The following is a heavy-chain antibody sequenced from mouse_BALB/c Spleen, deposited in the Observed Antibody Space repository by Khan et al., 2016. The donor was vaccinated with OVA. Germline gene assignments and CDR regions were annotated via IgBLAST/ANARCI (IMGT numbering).Heavy chain of an antibody. V-gene: IGHV7-3*02. D-gene: IGHD1-1*01. Sequence: EVELVESGGGLVQPGGSLRLSCATSGFTFTDYYMSWVRQPPGKAFEWLGFIRNKANGYSTEYIASVKGRFTISRDNSQSVLYLQMNTLRAEDSATYYCTRETVVDIYWYFDVWGAGTTVTVSS. CDR2: IRNKANGYST. CDR1: GFTFTDYY. J-gene: IGHJ1*01. CDR3: TRETVVDIYWYFDV.